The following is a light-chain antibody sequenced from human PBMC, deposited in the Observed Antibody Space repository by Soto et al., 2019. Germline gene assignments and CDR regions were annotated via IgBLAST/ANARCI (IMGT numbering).Light chain of an antibody. CDR1: QSISNF. Sequence: DIQMTQSPSSLSASVGDRVTITCRPSQSISNFLNWYQQKPWKAPELLISAASSLLSGVPSRFSGTGSGTDFTLTISSLQPEDFATYYCQQSYSTPLTFGGGTKVEIK. CDR2: AAS. V-gene: IGKV1-39*01. CDR3: QQSYSTPLT. J-gene: IGKJ4*01.